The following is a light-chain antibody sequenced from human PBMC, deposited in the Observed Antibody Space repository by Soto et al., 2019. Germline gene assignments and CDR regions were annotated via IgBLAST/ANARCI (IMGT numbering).Light chain of an antibody. CDR1: QTVKYR. V-gene: IGKV3-15*01. CDR2: SAS. J-gene: IGKJ2*01. Sequence: ETMMTQSPAALSVSLGERATLSCRASQTVKYRVAWFQHKPGQAPRLLIYSASTRATGVPARFSGSGSGTEFTLTISSLQSEDFAVYYCQQYYDWPPYTFGQGTKLEIK. CDR3: QQYYDWPPYT.